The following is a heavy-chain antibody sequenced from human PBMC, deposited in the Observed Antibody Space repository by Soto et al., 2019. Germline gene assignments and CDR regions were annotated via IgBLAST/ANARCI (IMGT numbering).Heavy chain of an antibody. CDR3: ARDGSVGAVIPRFDY. Sequence: EVQLVESGGGLVQPGGSLRLSCAASGFTFSSYEMNWVRQAPGKGLEWVSYISSSGSTIYYADSVKGRFTISRDNAKNSLYLQMNSLRAEDTAVYYCARDGSVGAVIPRFDYWGQGTLVTVSS. CDR2: ISSSGSTI. CDR1: GFTFSSYE. J-gene: IGHJ4*02. D-gene: IGHD2-15*01. V-gene: IGHV3-48*03.